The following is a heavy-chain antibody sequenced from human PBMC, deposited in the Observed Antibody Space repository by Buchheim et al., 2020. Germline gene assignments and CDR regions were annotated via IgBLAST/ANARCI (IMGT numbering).Heavy chain of an antibody. CDR2: INSDGSST. J-gene: IGHJ4*02. Sequence: EVQLVESGGVLVQPGGSLRLSCATSGFTFSGYWMHWVRQAPGKGLIWVSRINSDGSSTSYADSVKGRFTISRDNAKNALNLQMNSLSAEDTAVYYCALGSAHGFDYWGQGTL. V-gene: IGHV3-74*01. CDR3: ALGSAHGFDY. CDR1: GFTFSGYW. D-gene: IGHD7-27*01.